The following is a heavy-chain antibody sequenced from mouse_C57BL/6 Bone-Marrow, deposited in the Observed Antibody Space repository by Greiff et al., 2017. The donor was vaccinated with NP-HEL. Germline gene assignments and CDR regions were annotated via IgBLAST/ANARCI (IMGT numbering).Heavy chain of an antibody. D-gene: IGHD4-1*01. Sequence: VSFPASVSTFPSYWMHWVQPRPGPGLEWIGRIHPSDSDTNYNQKFKGKATLTVDKSSSTAYMQLSSLTSEDSAVYYCAIDWDRGVDYWGQGTTLTVSS. J-gene: IGHJ2*01. V-gene: IGHV1-74*01. CDR1: VSTFPSYW. CDR3: AIDWDRGVDY. CDR2: IHPSDSDT.